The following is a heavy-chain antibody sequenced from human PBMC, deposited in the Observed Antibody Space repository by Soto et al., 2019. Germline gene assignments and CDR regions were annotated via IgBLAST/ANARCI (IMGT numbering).Heavy chain of an antibody. V-gene: IGHV3-48*02. Sequence: GGSLRLSCAASGFTFSSYSMNWVRQAPGKGLEWVSYISSSSSTIYYADSVKGRFTISRDNAKNSLYLQMNSLRDEDTAVYYCARARQWPIVVVPAAIGMDVWGQGTTVTVSS. CDR1: GFTFSSYS. D-gene: IGHD2-2*01. CDR2: ISSSSSTI. J-gene: IGHJ6*02. CDR3: ARARQWPIVVVPAAIGMDV.